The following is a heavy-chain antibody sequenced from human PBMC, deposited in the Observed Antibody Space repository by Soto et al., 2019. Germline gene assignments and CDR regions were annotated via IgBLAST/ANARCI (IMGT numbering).Heavy chain of an antibody. V-gene: IGHV1-69*01. CDR3: ARGRARIAVAGIPRYYGMDV. J-gene: IGHJ6*02. CDR1: GGTFSSYA. Sequence: QVQLVQSGAEVKKPGSSVKVSCKASGGTFSSYAISWVRQAPGQGLEWMGGIIPIFGTANYAQKFQGRVTITAAESTSTAYMELSSLRSEDTAVYYCARGRARIAVAGIPRYYGMDVWGQGTTVTVSS. CDR2: IIPIFGTA. D-gene: IGHD6-19*01.